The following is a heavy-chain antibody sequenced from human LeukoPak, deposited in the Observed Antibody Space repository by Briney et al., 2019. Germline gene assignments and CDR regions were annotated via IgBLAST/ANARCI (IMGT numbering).Heavy chain of an antibody. CDR1: GGSISSYY. J-gene: IGHJ4*02. CDR2: IYYSGST. D-gene: IGHD2/OR15-2a*01. CDR3: ARRGNLWAR. Sequence: TSETLSLTCTVSGGSISSYYWSWIRQPPGKGLEWIGYIYYSGSTNYNPSLKSRVTISVDTSKNQFSLKLSSVTAADTAVYYCARRGNLWARWGQGTLVTVSS. V-gene: IGHV4-59*12.